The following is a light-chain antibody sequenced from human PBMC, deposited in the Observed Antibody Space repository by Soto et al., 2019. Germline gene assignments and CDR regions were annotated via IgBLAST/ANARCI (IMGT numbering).Light chain of an antibody. J-gene: IGLJ2*01. CDR3: ATWDDDVSGVV. CDR1: SSNIGRNY. CDR2: SHN. V-gene: IGLV1-47*02. Sequence: QSVLPQTPSVSGTPGQTVTISCSGSSSNIGRNYVYWYQQLPGAAPKLLMYSHNIRPSGVPDRFSASTPGTSASLVISGLRSEDEADYHCATWDDDVSGVVFGGGTKLTVL.